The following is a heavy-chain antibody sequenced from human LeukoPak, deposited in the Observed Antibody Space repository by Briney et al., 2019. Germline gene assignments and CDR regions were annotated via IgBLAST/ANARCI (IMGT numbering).Heavy chain of an antibody. J-gene: IGHJ4*02. Sequence: PGGSLRLSCAASGFTFSNYAMSWVRQAPGKGLEWVSAISGSGGSTYYADSVKGRFTISRDNSKNTLYLQINSLRAEDTAVYYCTKDGGYTAMVLSYFNSWGQGTLVTVSS. CDR1: GFTFSNYA. CDR2: ISGSGGST. V-gene: IGHV3-23*01. D-gene: IGHD5-18*01. CDR3: TKDGGYTAMVLSYFNS.